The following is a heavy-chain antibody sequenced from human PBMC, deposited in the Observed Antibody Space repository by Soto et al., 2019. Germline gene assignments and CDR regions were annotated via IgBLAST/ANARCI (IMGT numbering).Heavy chain of an antibody. V-gene: IGHV3-9*01. D-gene: IGHD1-1*01. CDR3: AKGSQLERRSYYYYYMDV. CDR2: ISWNSGSI. CDR1: GFILSDCA. J-gene: IGHJ6*03. Sequence: PGGSLRLSCATSGFILSDCAMNWVRQAPGKGLEWVSGISWNSGSIGYADSVKGRFTISRDNAKNSLYLQMNSLRAEDTAFYYCAKGSQLERRSYYYYYMDVWGKGTTVTVSS.